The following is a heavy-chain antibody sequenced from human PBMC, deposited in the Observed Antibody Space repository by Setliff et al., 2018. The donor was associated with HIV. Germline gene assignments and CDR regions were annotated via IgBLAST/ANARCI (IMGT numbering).Heavy chain of an antibody. Sequence: TLSLTCTVSGGSITGYYWSWIRQPPGKGLEWIGWIYYSGNTRYNPSLKSRVTISLDTSKNRFSLQLTSVTRDTSINTVYLEVNGLKSDDTAVYYCARDYIHVFDIWGQGTMVTVSS. CDR2: IYYSGNT. CDR1: GGSITGYY. D-gene: IGHD3-10*01. CDR3: LEVNGLKSDDTAVYYCARDYIHVFDI. V-gene: IGHV4-59*01. J-gene: IGHJ3*02.